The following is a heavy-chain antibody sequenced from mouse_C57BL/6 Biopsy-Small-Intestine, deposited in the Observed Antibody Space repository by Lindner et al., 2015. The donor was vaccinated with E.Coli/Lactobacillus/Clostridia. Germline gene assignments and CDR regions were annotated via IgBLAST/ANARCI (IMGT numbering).Heavy chain of an antibody. J-gene: IGHJ1*03. D-gene: IGHD1-1*01. V-gene: IGHV1-34*01. CDR2: INPNNGAN. Sequence: VQLQESGPELVKPGASVKMSCKTSGYTFTDYYMHWVKQSHGKSLEWIGYINPNNGANGRKQKFKGKAILTVDKSSSTAYMELRSLTSEDSAVYYCARDYGSDNWYFDIWGTGTTLTVSS. CDR3: ARDYGSDNWYFDI. CDR1: GYTFTDYY.